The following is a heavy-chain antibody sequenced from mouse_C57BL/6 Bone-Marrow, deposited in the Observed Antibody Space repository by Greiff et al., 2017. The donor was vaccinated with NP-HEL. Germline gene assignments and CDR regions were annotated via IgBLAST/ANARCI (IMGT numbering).Heavy chain of an antibody. CDR2: IYPGNSDT. CDR3: TRCPYDSRPMDY. Sequence: EVQLQQSGTVLARPGASVKMSCKTSGYTFTSYWMHWVKQRPGQGLEWIGAIYPGNSDTSYNQKFKGKAKLTAVTSSSTAYMELSSLTNEDSAVYYCTRCPYDSRPMDYWGQGTSVTVSS. V-gene: IGHV1-5*01. J-gene: IGHJ4*01. D-gene: IGHD2-13*01. CDR1: GYTFTSYW.